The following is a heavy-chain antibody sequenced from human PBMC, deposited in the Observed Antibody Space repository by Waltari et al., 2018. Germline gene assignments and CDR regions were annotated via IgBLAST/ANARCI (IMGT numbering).Heavy chain of an antibody. V-gene: IGHV1-2*02. D-gene: IGHD1-26*01. Sequence: QVQLVQSGAEVKEPGASVKVSCKASGYTFNDYYMYWVRQAPGQGPEWMGWIIPNSGCTTYAQKFQGRVTMTRDTSISTAYMELSILRSDDTAVYYCARDNSGSYYQYWGQGTLVTVSS. CDR3: ARDNSGSYYQY. J-gene: IGHJ1*01. CDR2: IIPNSGCT. CDR1: GYTFNDYY.